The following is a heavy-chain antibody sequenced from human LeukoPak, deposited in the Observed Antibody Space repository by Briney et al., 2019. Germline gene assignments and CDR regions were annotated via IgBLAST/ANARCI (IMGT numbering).Heavy chain of an antibody. CDR3: ARDTSGYYSFDY. CDR2: IYYSGST. D-gene: IGHD3-22*01. Sequence: SETLSLTCTVSGGSISSYYWSWIRQPPGKGPEWIGYIYYSGSTNYNPSLKSRVTISVDTSKNQFSLKLTSVTAADTAIYYCARDTSGYYSFDYWGQGTLLTVSS. V-gene: IGHV4-59*08. J-gene: IGHJ4*02. CDR1: GGSISSYY.